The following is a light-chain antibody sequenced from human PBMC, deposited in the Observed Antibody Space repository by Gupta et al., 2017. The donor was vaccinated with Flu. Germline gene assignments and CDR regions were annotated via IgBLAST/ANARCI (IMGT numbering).Light chain of an antibody. CDR3: QQRNSYPPIT. J-gene: IGKJ5*01. Sequence: DVQLTQSPPFLSASVGDRVTITCRASQVISSYLAWYQQKPGKAPELLIYGASTLQRGVPSRFGGSGSGTEFTLTISRRQPEDFATYYCQQRNSYPPITFGQRTRLEI. V-gene: IGKV1-9*01. CDR1: QVISSY. CDR2: GAS.